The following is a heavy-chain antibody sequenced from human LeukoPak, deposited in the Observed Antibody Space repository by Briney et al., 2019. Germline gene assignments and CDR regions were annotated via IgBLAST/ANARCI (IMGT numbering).Heavy chain of an antibody. CDR1: GGSISSSSYY. CDR2: IYYSGST. Sequence: SETLSLTCTVSGGSISSSSYYWGWIRQPPGKGLEWIGSIYYSGSTYYNPSLKSRVTISVDTSENQFSLKLSSVTAADTAVYYCACLSQLWLLDYWGRGTLVTVSS. J-gene: IGHJ4*02. D-gene: IGHD5-18*01. CDR3: ACLSQLWLLDY. V-gene: IGHV4-39*01.